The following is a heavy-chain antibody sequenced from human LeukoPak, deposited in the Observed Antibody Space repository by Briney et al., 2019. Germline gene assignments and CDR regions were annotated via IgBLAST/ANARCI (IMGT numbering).Heavy chain of an antibody. Sequence: SETLSLTCAVNGGSLSGYYWTWIRQSPGKGLEWIGEIIHSGRANYSPSLKSRLTLSVDPSMNHFSLRLSSVTAADTAVYYCARGTVLTGYASFDWWGQGALVTVSS. CDR1: GGSLSGYY. D-gene: IGHD3-16*01. CDR2: IIHSGRA. V-gene: IGHV4-34*01. CDR3: ARGTVLTGYASFDW. J-gene: IGHJ4*02.